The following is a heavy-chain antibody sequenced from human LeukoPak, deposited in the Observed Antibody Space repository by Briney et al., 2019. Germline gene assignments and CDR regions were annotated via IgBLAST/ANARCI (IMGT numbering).Heavy chain of an antibody. Sequence: SETLSLTCTVSGGSFSSGSYYWSWIRQPPGKGLEWIGYIYYSGSTNYNPSLKSRVTISVDTSKNQFSLKLSSVTAADTAVYYCARARYSSSWACDYWGQGTLVTVSS. CDR2: IYYSGST. CDR3: ARARYSSSWACDY. CDR1: GGSFSSGSYY. D-gene: IGHD6-13*01. J-gene: IGHJ4*02. V-gene: IGHV4-61*01.